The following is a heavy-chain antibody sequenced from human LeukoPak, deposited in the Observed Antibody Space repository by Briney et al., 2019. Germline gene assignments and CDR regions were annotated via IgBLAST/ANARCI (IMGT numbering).Heavy chain of an antibody. V-gene: IGHV3-48*01. CDR1: GFTFSSYS. D-gene: IGHD3-22*01. CDR2: ISDSSSTI. Sequence: GGSLRLSCAASGFTFSSYSMNWVRQAPGNGLEWVSYISDSSSTIYYADSVRGRFTISRDNAKNSLYLQMNSLRAEDTAVYYCARDYYDSNGYYYGGYWGQGTLVTVSS. CDR3: ARDYYDSNGYYYGGY. J-gene: IGHJ4*02.